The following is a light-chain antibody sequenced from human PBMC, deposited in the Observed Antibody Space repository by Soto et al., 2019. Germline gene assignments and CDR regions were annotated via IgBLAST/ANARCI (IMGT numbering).Light chain of an antibody. CDR2: AAS. Sequence: DIQMTQSPSSLSASVGDRVTITCRASESISTHLNWYQQKSGGAPQLLIQAASTLQTGVPSRFSGSRSGPDFTLTISSLQPEDFATYYCQQSYSSPPTFGQGTKV. J-gene: IGKJ1*01. CDR3: QQSYSSPPT. CDR1: ESISTH. V-gene: IGKV1-39*01.